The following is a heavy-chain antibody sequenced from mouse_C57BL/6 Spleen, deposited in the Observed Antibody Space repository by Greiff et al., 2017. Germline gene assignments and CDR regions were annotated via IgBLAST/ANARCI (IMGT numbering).Heavy chain of an antibody. CDR3: ATDGYYDAMDY. D-gene: IGHD2-3*01. Sequence: VQLQQSGAELAKPGASVKLSCKASGYTFTSYWMHWVKQRPGQGLEWIGYINPSSGYTKYNQKFKDKATLTADKSSITAYMQLSSLTYEDSAVYDSATDGYYDAMDYWGQGTSVTVSS. V-gene: IGHV1-7*01. CDR2: INPSSGYT. J-gene: IGHJ4*01. CDR1: GYTFTSYW.